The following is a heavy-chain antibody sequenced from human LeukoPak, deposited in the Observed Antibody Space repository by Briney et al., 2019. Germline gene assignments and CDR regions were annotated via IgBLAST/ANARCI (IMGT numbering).Heavy chain of an antibody. J-gene: IGHJ4*02. D-gene: IGHD3-16*01. V-gene: IGHV3-7*01. Sequence: GGSLRLSCVASGFSFGKYWISWVRQAPGKGLEWVANIKLDGSEKNYVDSVKGRFTISRDNAKNSLYLQMNSLRDEDTAVYYCARDLPLSRGRGIFDYWGQGTLVTVSS. CDR2: IKLDGSEK. CDR3: ARDLPLSRGRGIFDY. CDR1: GFSFGKYW.